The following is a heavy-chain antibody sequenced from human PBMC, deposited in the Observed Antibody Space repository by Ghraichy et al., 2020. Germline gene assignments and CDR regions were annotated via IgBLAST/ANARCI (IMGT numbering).Heavy chain of an antibody. Sequence: WVRGGRGGGRGWVSVISGGRSLMYYADAVKGRFTISRDNSRITLYLQMDSLRAEDTAVYYWAMQATTVKAFDFWGQGTMVTVSS. V-gene: IGHV3-23*01. CDR3: AMQATTVKAFDF. D-gene: IGHD4-17*01. CDR2: ISGGRSLM. J-gene: IGHJ3*01.